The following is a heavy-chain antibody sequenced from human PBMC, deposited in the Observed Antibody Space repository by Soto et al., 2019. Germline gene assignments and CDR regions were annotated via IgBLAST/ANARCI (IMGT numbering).Heavy chain of an antibody. CDR2: ISGSGGGT. CDR3: AKHSSGWYYFDY. CDR1: GFTFSSNA. D-gene: IGHD6-19*01. V-gene: IGHV3-23*01. J-gene: IGHJ4*02. Sequence: EVQLLESGEGLVQPGGSLRLSCAASGFTFSSNAMTWVRQAPGKGLEWVSAISGSGGGTYYADSVKGRFTISRDNSKNTPYLQMNSLRAEDTAIYYCAKHSSGWYYFDYWGQGTLVTVSS.